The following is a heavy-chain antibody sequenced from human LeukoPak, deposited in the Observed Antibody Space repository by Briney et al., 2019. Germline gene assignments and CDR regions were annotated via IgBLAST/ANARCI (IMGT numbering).Heavy chain of an antibody. CDR2: INHSGST. CDR1: GGSFSGYY. D-gene: IGHD3-3*01. J-gene: IGHJ6*03. V-gene: IGHV4-34*01. Sequence: PSETLSLTCAVYGGSFSGYYWSWIRQPPGKGLEWIGEINHSGSTNYHPSLKSRVTISVDTSKNQFSLKLSSVTAADTAVYYCARGRVRRITIFGSYYYMDVWGKGTTVTVSS. CDR3: ARGRVRRITIFGSYYYMDV.